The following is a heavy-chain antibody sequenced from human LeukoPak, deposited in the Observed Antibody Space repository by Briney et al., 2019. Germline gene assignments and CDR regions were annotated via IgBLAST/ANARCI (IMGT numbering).Heavy chain of an antibody. V-gene: IGHV3-30*02. Sequence: GGSLRLFCAASGITFSSYGMSWVRQAPGKGLEWVAFIRYDGSNKYYADSVKGRFTISRDNSKNTLYLQMNSLRAEDTAVYYFAKERVTYYYGSGSPKYMDVWGKGTTVTISS. CDR3: AKERVTYYYGSGSPKYMDV. D-gene: IGHD3-10*01. CDR2: IRYDGSNK. J-gene: IGHJ6*03. CDR1: GITFSSYG.